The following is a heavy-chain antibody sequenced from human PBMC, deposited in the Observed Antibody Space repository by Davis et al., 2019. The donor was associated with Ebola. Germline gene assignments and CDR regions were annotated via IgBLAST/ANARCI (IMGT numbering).Heavy chain of an antibody. CDR2: INPSGGST. V-gene: IGHV1-46*01. Sequence: AASVKVSCKASGYTFTSYYMHWVRQAPGQGLEWMGIINPSGGSTSYAQKFQGRVTITADKSTSTAYMELSSLRSEDTAVYYCAREGKSGWYGLISFDYWGQGTLVTVSS. CDR3: AREGKSGWYGLISFDY. J-gene: IGHJ4*02. CDR1: GYTFTSYY. D-gene: IGHD6-19*01.